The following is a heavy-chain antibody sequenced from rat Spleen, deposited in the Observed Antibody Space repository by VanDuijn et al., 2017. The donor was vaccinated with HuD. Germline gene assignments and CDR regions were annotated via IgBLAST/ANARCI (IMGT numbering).Heavy chain of an antibody. V-gene: IGHV5-29*01. CDR1: GFTFSNYG. CDR3: TTTWNFDY. D-gene: IGHD1-10*01. CDR2: ITNAAGKV. J-gene: IGHJ2*01. Sequence: EVQLVESDGGLVQPGRSLKLSCAASGFTFSNYGMAWIRQAPGKGLEWVASITNAAGKVYYPDSVKGRFTVSRDIAKSTLFLQMDSLRSEDTATYYCTTTWNFDYWGQGVMVTVSS.